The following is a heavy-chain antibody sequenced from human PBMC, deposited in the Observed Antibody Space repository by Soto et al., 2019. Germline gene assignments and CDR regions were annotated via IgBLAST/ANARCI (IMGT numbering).Heavy chain of an antibody. CDR1: GYTFTSYG. CDR3: ARDMRYYDGSGFVEY. D-gene: IGHD3-22*01. J-gene: IGHJ4*02. CDR2: ISAYTGDT. V-gene: IGHV1-18*01. Sequence: ASVKVTCKASGYTFTSYGITWVRQAPGQGLEWMGWISAYTGDTNYAQKLQGRVTMTTDTSTSTAYMELRSLRSDDPAVYYCARDMRYYDGSGFVEYWGQGTPVTVSS.